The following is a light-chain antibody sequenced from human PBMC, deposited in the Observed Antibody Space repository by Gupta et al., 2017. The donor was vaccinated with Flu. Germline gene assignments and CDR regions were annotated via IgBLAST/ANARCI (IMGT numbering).Light chain of an antibody. CDR3: AAWDDSLNGHYV. CDR2: GNN. Sequence: QSVLAQPPSASGAPGQRVTISCFGSSSNIGSNSVNWYQQVPGTAPKLLIYGNNQRPSGVPDRFSGSKSGTSASLAISGLQSEDEADYYCAAWDDSLNGHYVFGTGTKVTAL. CDR1: SSNIGSNS. V-gene: IGLV1-44*01. J-gene: IGLJ1*01.